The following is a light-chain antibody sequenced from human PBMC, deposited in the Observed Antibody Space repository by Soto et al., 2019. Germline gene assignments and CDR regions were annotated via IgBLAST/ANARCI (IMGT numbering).Light chain of an antibody. Sequence: DIQMTQSPSTLSASVGDRVTITCRASQSISTWLAWFQQKPGKATKLLIYRASSLESGVPSRFSGSGSGTEFTLTISSLQPDDFATYYCQHYNSYSGTFGPGTKVDIK. J-gene: IGKJ3*01. CDR1: QSISTW. CDR2: RAS. CDR3: QHYNSYSGT. V-gene: IGKV1-5*03.